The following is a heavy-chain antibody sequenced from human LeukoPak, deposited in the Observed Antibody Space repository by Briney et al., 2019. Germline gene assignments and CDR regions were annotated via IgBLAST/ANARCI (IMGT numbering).Heavy chain of an antibody. V-gene: IGHV3-23*01. D-gene: IGHD2-15*01. CDR1: GLTFGDYA. J-gene: IGHJ4*02. Sequence: GGSLRLSCAASGLTFGDYAMSWVRQAPGKGLEWVSTISSSGRDTYYADSVKGRFTISRDNSKNTLYLQMNSLRAEDTAVFCCAKIPPGYCSAGSCYLDYWGQGTLVTVSS. CDR3: AKIPPGYCSAGSCYLDY. CDR2: ISSSGRDT.